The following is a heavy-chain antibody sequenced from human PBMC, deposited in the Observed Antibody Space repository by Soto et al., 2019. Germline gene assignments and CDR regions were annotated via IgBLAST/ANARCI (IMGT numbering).Heavy chain of an antibody. CDR2: IKQDGSEK. CDR1: GFTFSSYW. Sequence: GGSLRLSCAASGFTFSSYWMSWVRQAPGKGLEWVANIKQDGSEKYYVDSVKGRFTISRDNAKNSLYLQMNSLRAEDTAVYYRARVEAYGYGYQQQYYFDYWGQGTLVTVSS. J-gene: IGHJ4*02. CDR3: ARVEAYGYGYQQQYYFDY. D-gene: IGHD5-18*01. V-gene: IGHV3-7*05.